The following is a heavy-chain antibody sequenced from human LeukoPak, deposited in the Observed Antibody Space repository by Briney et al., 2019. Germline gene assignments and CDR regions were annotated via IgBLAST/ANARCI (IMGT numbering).Heavy chain of an antibody. CDR3: ASDRIAAAGTRYFDY. D-gene: IGHD6-13*01. V-gene: IGHV1-69*05. CDR1: GGTFSSYA. J-gene: IGHJ4*02. Sequence: ASVKVSCKASGGTFSSYAISWVRQAPGQGLEWMGGIIPIFGTANYAQKFQGRVTITTDESTSTAYVELSSLRSEDTAVYYCASDRIAAAGTRYFDYWGQGTLVTVSS. CDR2: IIPIFGTA.